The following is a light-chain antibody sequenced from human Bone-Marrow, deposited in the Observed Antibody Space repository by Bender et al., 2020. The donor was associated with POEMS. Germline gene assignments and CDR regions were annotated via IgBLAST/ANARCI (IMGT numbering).Light chain of an antibody. CDR3: ATWDDSLNGVV. J-gene: IGLJ2*01. CDR1: SSNTGSGYH. Sequence: QSVLTQPPSVSGAPGQRVTISCTGSSSNTGSGYHVHWYQQLPGTAPKLLIYDNNNRPSGVPDRFSGSKSGTSASLAISGLQSEDEAEYYCATWDDSLNGVVFGGGTKLTVL. V-gene: IGLV1-50*01. CDR2: DNN.